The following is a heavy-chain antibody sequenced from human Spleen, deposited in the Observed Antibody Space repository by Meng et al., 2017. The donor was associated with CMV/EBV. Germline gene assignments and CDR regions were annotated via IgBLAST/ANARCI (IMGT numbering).Heavy chain of an antibody. V-gene: IGHV4-39*07. CDR1: GGSISSSSYY. CDR2: IYYSGST. Sequence: SETLSLTCTVSGGSISSSSYYCGWIRQPPGKGLEWIGSIYYSGSTYYNPSLKSRVTISVDTSKNQFSLKLSSVTAADTAVYYCARVLVGSSRGLDYWGQGTLVTVSS. J-gene: IGHJ4*02. D-gene: IGHD6-6*01. CDR3: ARVLVGSSRGLDY.